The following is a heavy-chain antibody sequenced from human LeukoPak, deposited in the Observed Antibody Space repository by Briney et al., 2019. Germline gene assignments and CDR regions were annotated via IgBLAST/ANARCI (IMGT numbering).Heavy chain of an antibody. V-gene: IGHV3-43*02. CDR3: ARGRFAVGAGCYFDY. CDR2: ISGDGGST. CDR1: GFTFDDYA. D-gene: IGHD1-26*01. Sequence: GGSLRLSCAASGFTFDDYAMHWVRQAPGKGLEWVSLISGDGGSTYYADSVKGRFTISRDNSKNSLYLQMNSLRAEDTAVYYCARGRFAVGAGCYFDYWGQGTLVTVSS. J-gene: IGHJ4*02.